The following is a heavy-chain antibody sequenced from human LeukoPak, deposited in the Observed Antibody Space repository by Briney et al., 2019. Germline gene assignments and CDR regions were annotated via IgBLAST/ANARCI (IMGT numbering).Heavy chain of an antibody. D-gene: IGHD2-15*01. V-gene: IGHV1-69*04. J-gene: IGHJ6*02. Sequence: ASVKVSCKASGYTFTSYAISWVRQAPGQGLEWMGRIIPILGIANYAQKFQGRVTITADKSTSTAYMELSSLRSEDTAVYYCARVYCSGGSCPRYGMDVWGQGTTVTVSS. CDR2: IIPILGIA. CDR3: ARVYCSGGSCPRYGMDV. CDR1: GYTFTSYA.